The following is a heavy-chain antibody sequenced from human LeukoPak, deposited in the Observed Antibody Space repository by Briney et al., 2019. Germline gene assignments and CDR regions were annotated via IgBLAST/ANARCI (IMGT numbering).Heavy chain of an antibody. D-gene: IGHD6-13*01. CDR3: AKDLVKAAADTDY. V-gene: IGHV3-33*06. CDR1: GFTFSSYG. CDR2: IWYDGSNK. Sequence: PGGSLRLSCAASGFTFSSYGMHWVRQAPGKGLEWVAVIWYDGSNKYYADSVKGRFTISRDNSKNTLYLQVNSLRAEDTAVYYCAKDLVKAAADTDYWGQGTLVTVSS. J-gene: IGHJ4*02.